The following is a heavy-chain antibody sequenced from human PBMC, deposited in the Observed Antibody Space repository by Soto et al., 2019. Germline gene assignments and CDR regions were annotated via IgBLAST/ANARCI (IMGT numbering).Heavy chain of an antibody. CDR2: INPNSGGT. CDR1: GYTFTGYY. CDR3: ARENKLAQLPFDY. J-gene: IGHJ4*02. Sequence: GASVKVSCKASGYTFTGYYMHWVRQAPGQGLEWMGWINPNSGGTNYAQKFQGRVTMTRDTSISTAYMELSRLRSDDTAVYYCARENKLAQLPFDYWGQGTLVTVSS. V-gene: IGHV1-2*02. D-gene: IGHD1-1*01.